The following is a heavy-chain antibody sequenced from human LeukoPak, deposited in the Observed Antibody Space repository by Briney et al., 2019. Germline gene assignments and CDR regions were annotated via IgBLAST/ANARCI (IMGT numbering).Heavy chain of an antibody. Sequence: ASVKVSCKASGGTFSSYAIGWVRQAPGQGLEWMGGIIPIFGTANYAQKFQGRVTITTDESTSTAYMELSSLRSEDTAVYYCARGGYYDSSGYFDYWGQGTLVTVSS. J-gene: IGHJ4*02. CDR3: ARGGYYDSSGYFDY. D-gene: IGHD3-22*01. CDR1: GGTFSSYA. CDR2: IIPIFGTA. V-gene: IGHV1-69*05.